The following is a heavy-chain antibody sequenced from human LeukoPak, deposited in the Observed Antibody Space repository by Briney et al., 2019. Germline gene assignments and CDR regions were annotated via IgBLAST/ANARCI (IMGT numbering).Heavy chain of an antibody. Sequence: PSETLSLTCTVSGASINNNFWTWLRQPPGKGLEWLGYIYSSGSANYNPSLKSRVIISGDTSKNQISLNLTSVTAADTAVYFCARHRDYYDTWGHGTLVTVSS. CDR3: ARHRDYYDT. V-gene: IGHV4-59*08. J-gene: IGHJ4*01. CDR2: IYSSGSA. D-gene: IGHD3-22*01. CDR1: GASINNNF.